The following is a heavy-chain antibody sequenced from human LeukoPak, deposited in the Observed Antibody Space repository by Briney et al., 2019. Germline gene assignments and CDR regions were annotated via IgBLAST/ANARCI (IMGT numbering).Heavy chain of an antibody. D-gene: IGHD2-21*02. CDR3: AKDSRAYCGGDCYSASDY. CDR1: VFTSSSDA. CDR2: VSGSGGST. J-gene: IGHJ4*02. V-gene: IGHV3-23*01. Sequence: GGSLRLSSAASVFTSSSDAMSWVCQAPAEGLEWVSAVSGSGGSTYYADAVKGPFTLSRDNTKNTLYLQMNSLRAEDTAVYYCAKDSRAYCGGDCYSASDYWGQGKLVTVSS.